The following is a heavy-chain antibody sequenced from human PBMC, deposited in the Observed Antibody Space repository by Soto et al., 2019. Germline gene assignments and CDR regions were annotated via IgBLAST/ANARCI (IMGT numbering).Heavy chain of an antibody. Sequence: QVQLVESGGGVVQPGRSLRLSCAASGFTFSSYGMHWVRQAPGKGLEWVAVIWYDGSNKYYADSVKGRFTISRDNSKNTLYLQMNGLRAEDTAVYYCAGGSVAAADYYDAFDIWGQGTMVTVSS. CDR3: AGGSVAAADYYDAFDI. J-gene: IGHJ3*02. CDR2: IWYDGSNK. V-gene: IGHV3-33*01. D-gene: IGHD6-13*01. CDR1: GFTFSSYG.